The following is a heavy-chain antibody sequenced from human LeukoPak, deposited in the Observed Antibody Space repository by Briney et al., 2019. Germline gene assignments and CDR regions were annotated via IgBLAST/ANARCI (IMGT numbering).Heavy chain of an antibody. CDR1: GFTFSSYG. D-gene: IGHD2-15*01. V-gene: IGHV3-30*19. J-gene: IGHJ4*02. CDR2: ISYDGSIN. Sequence: PGRSLRLSCAASGFTFSSYGMHWVRQAPGKGLEWVAVISYDGSINFYAASVKGRFTISRDNSKNTLYLQMNGLRIDDTALYFCARDRRYCSGGSCYFDYFFDYWGQGTLVTVSS. CDR3: ARDRRYCSGGSCYFDYFFDY.